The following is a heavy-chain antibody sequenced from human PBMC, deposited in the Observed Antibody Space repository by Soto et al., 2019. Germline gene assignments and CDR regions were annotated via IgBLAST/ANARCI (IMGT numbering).Heavy chain of an antibody. CDR2: IYDSGST. CDR3: TRGSGDY. CDR1: GGSISSYY. Sequence: PSETLSLTCTVSGGSISSYYWSWIRQPPGKGLEWIGYIYDSGSTNYNPSLKSRVTISVDTSKKQFSLKLNSVTTADTAVYYCTRGSGDYWGQGTLVTVSS. D-gene: IGHD6-25*01. J-gene: IGHJ4*02. V-gene: IGHV4-59*01.